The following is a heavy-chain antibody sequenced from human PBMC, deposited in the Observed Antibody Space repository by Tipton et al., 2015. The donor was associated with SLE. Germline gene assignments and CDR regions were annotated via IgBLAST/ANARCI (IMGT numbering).Heavy chain of an antibody. V-gene: IGHV3-30-3*01. Sequence: SLRLSCAASGFTFSSYGLHWVRQAPGKGLEWVALISYDGSNKYYADSVKGRFTISRDNSKNTLYLQMNSLRPEDTAVYYCARIKYYAMEVWGQGTTVTVSS. CDR1: GFTFSSYG. CDR2: ISYDGSNK. J-gene: IGHJ6*02. CDR3: ARIKYYAMEV.